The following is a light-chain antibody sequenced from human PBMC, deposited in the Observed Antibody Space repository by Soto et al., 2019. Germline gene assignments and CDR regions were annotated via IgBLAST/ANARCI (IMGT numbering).Light chain of an antibody. Sequence: PVLTQSPSASASLGASVKLTCTLSSGHSSYAIAWHQQQPEKGPRYLMKLNSDGSHSKGDGIPDRFSGSSSGAERYLTISSLQSEDEADYYCQTWGTGRVFGGGTKLTVL. J-gene: IGLJ2*01. V-gene: IGLV4-69*01. CDR2: LNSDGSH. CDR3: QTWGTGRV. CDR1: SGHSSYA.